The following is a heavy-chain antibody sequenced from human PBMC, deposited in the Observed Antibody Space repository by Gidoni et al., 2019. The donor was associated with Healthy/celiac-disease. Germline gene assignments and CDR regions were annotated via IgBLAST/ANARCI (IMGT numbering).Heavy chain of an antibody. CDR3: ASYGYSSSWGGHPPLDY. Sequence: QLQLPASGPGLLKPSETLSLTCPVSGGSLSRSSYYWGWIRQPPGKGLEWIGSIYYSGSTYYNPSLKSRVTISVDTSKNQFSLKLSSVTAADTAVYYCASYGYSSSWGGHPPLDYWGQGTLVTVSS. J-gene: IGHJ4*02. CDR2: IYYSGST. D-gene: IGHD6-13*01. V-gene: IGHV4-39*01. CDR1: GGSLSRSSYY.